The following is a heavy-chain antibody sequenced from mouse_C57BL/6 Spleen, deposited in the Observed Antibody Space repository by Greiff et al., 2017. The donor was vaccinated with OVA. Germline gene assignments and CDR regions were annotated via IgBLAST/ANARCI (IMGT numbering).Heavy chain of an antibody. J-gene: IGHJ4*01. CDR1: GYSITSGYD. CDR2: ISYSGST. Sequence: EVKLMESGPGMVKPSQSLSLTCTVTGYSITSGYDWHWIRHFPGNKLELMGYISYSGSTNYNPSLKSRISITHDTSKNHFFLKLNSVTTEDTATYYCARGDYGSRFAMDYGGQGTSVTVSS. D-gene: IGHD1-1*01. CDR3: ARGDYGSRFAMDY. V-gene: IGHV3-1*01.